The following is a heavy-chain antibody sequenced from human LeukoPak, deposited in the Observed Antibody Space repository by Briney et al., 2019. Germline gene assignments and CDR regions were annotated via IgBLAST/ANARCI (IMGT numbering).Heavy chain of an antibody. CDR3: ARGEPDYYGSGSYYNQFDY. Sequence: ASVKVSCKASGGTLSSYAISWVRQAPGQGLEWMGGIIPIFGTANYAQKFQGRVTITADESTGTAYMELSSLRSEDTAVYYCARGEPDYYGSGSYYNQFDYWGQGTLVTVSS. CDR1: GGTLSSYA. D-gene: IGHD3-10*01. J-gene: IGHJ4*02. CDR2: IIPIFGTA. V-gene: IGHV1-69*13.